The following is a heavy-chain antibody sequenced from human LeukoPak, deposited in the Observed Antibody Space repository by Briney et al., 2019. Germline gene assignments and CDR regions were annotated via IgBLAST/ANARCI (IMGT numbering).Heavy chain of an antibody. CDR1: GFTVSSNY. CDR3: AKGPIAARPWYFDY. J-gene: IGHJ4*02. D-gene: IGHD6-6*01. V-gene: IGHV3-53*01. Sequence: GGSLRLSCAASGFTVSSNYMSWVRQAPGKGLEWASVIYSGGSTYYADSVKGRFTISRDNSKNTLYLQMNSLRAEDTAVYYCAKGPIAARPWYFDYWGQGTLVTVSS. CDR2: IYSGGST.